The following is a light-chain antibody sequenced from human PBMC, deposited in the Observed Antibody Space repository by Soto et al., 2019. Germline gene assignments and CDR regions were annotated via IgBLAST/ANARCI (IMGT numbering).Light chain of an antibody. CDR3: AVWDDSLNGVV. Sequence: QSVLNQPHSVSGSPRQRVTISCSGTSSNVGNNAGNWYQQLPGKAPKLLIYYDDLLHSGVSDRFSGSKSGTSASLAISGRQSEDEADYYCAVWDDSLNGVVFGGGTKLTVL. CDR1: SSNVGNNA. CDR2: YDD. V-gene: IGLV1-36*01. J-gene: IGLJ2*01.